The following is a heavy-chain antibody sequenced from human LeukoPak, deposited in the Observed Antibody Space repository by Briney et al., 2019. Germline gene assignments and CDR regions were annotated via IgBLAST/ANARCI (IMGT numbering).Heavy chain of an antibody. J-gene: IGHJ4*02. Sequence: GGSLKLSCAASGFTFSGSAVHWVRQSSGKGLEWVGRIRSKASGYATAYGASVKGRFTISRDDSKNTAFLQMNSLKTEDTAVYYCTIVSADTPPFDYWGQGTLVTVSS. CDR1: GFTFSGSA. D-gene: IGHD5/OR15-5a*01. CDR2: IRSKASGYAT. V-gene: IGHV3-73*01. CDR3: TIVSADTPPFDY.